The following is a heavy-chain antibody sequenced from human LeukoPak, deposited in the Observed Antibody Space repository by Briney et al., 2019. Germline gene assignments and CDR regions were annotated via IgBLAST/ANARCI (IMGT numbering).Heavy chain of an antibody. CDR3: ASEHDFDY. J-gene: IGHJ4*02. V-gene: IGHV3-30-3*01. CDR2: ISYDGSNK. Sequence: GGSLRLSCAASGFTFSSYAMHWARQAPGKGLEWVAVISYDGSNKYYADSVKGRFTISRDNSKNTLYLQMNSLRAEDTAVYYCASEHDFDYWGQGTLVTVSS. D-gene: IGHD3/OR15-3a*01. CDR1: GFTFSSYA.